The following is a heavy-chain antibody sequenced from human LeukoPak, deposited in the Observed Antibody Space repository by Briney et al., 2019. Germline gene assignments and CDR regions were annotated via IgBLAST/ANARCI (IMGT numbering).Heavy chain of an antibody. J-gene: IGHJ5*02. CDR2: IIPILGIA. D-gene: IGHD3-10*01. V-gene: IGHV1-69*04. Sequence: ASVKVSCKASGGTFSSYAISWVRQAPGQGLEWMGRIIPILGIANYAQKFQGRVTITADKSTSTAYMELSSLRSEDTAVYHCARDRTYGSGSSHGFDPWGQGTLVTVSS. CDR1: GGTFSSYA. CDR3: ARDRTYGSGSSHGFDP.